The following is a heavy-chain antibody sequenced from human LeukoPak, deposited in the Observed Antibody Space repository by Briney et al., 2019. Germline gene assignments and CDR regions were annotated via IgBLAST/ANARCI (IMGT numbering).Heavy chain of an antibody. CDR2: INHSGNT. J-gene: IGHJ4*02. CDR3: ARTHYYGSGSAIDY. Sequence: SETLSLTCAVYGGSSSGYYWSWIRQPPDMGLEWIGEINHSGNTNYNPSLKSRATISVDTSKNQFSLKLSSVTAADTAVYYCARTHYYGSGSAIDYWGQGTLVTVSS. CDR1: GGSSSGYY. D-gene: IGHD3-10*01. V-gene: IGHV4-34*01.